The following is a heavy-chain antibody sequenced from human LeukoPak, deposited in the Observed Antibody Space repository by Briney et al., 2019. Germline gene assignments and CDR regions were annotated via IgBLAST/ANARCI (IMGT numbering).Heavy chain of an antibody. CDR1: GFTLSSYW. Sequence: PGGSLRLSCAASGFTLSSYWMHWCRQAPGKGLVWVSRIDSDGSSTIYADSLKGRFPLSRDDVKNTLYLQMHSLRAEDTAVYYCARGPRDYGGSSFDYWGQGILVTVSS. CDR3: ARGPRDYGGSSFDY. CDR2: IDSDGSST. D-gene: IGHD4-23*01. J-gene: IGHJ4*02. V-gene: IGHV3-74*01.